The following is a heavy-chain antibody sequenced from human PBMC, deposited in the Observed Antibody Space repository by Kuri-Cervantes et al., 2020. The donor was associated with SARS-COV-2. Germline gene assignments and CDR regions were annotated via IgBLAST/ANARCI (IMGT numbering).Heavy chain of an antibody. D-gene: IGHD6-6*01. J-gene: IGHJ6*02. V-gene: IGHV4-34*01. CDR1: GGSFSGYY. CDR2: INHSGST. CDR3: ARSRLGTAARRGSRRVYGMDV. Sequence: GSLRLSCAVYGGSFSGYYWSWIRQPPGKGLEWIGEINHSGSTNYNPSLKSRVTISVDTSKNQLSLKLTSMTAADTAVYFCARSRLGTAARRGSRRVYGMDVWGQGTTVTVSS.